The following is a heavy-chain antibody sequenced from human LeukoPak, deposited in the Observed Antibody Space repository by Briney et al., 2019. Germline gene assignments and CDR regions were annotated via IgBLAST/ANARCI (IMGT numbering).Heavy chain of an antibody. CDR3: ARHYGSTRRFDY. CDR2: ISGDSRYI. CDR1: GFTFSGYS. Sequence: GGSLRLSCAASGFTFSGYSMNWVRQAPGKGPEWVSAISGDSRYIYYADSVKGRFTISRDNAKNSLYLQMDSLRAEDTALYYCARHYGSTRRFDYWGQGTLVTVSS. J-gene: IGHJ4*02. V-gene: IGHV3-21*01. D-gene: IGHD3-10*01.